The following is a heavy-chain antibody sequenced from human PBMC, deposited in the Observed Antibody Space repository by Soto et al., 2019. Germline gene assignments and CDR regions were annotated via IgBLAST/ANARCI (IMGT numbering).Heavy chain of an antibody. CDR2: IIPIFGTA. CDR1: GGTFSSYA. CDR3: AREDYDSSGYYGHWYFDL. Sequence: QVQLVQSGAEVKKPWSSVKVSCKASGGTFSSYAISWVRQAPGQGLEWMGGIIPIFGTANYAQKFQGRVTITEDESTSTAYMELRSLRSEDTAVYYCAREDYDSSGYYGHWYFDLWGRGPLLTVSS. J-gene: IGHJ2*01. V-gene: IGHV1-69*12. D-gene: IGHD3-22*01.